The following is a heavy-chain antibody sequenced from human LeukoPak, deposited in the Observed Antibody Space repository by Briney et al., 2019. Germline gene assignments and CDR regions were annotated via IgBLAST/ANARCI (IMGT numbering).Heavy chain of an antibody. CDR3: ARGTLNIPGEHGAFDY. D-gene: IGHD1-14*01. V-gene: IGHV3-21*01. CDR1: GFTFSSYS. J-gene: IGHJ4*02. Sequence: TGGSLKLSCAASGFTFSSYSMNWVRQAPGKGLEWVSSISTSSSYIHYADSVKGRFTISRDNAKNSLYLQMNSLRAEDTAVYYCARGTLNIPGEHGAFDYWGQGTLVTVSS. CDR2: ISTSSSYI.